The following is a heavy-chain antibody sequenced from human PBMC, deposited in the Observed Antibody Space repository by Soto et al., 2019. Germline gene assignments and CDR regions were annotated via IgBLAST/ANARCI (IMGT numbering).Heavy chain of an antibody. D-gene: IGHD6-19*01. V-gene: IGHV4-59*11. CDR1: GGSINNHY. Sequence: SETLSLTCTVSGGSINNHYWSWIRQPPGKGLEWIGYVYYSGSTNYNPSLKSRVTISVDTSKNQFSLKLSSVTAADTAVYYCARMKLKQWLVQQGGQFDYWGQGTLVTVSS. CDR2: VYYSGST. J-gene: IGHJ4*02. CDR3: ARMKLKQWLVQQGGQFDY.